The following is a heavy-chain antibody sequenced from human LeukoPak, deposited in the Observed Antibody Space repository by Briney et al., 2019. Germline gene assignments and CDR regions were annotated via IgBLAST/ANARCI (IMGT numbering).Heavy chain of an antibody. J-gene: IGHJ6*02. CDR1: GYTLTELS. Sequence: GASVKVSCKVSGYTLTELSMHWVRQAPGKGLEWMGGFDPEDGETIYAQKFQGRVTMTEDTSTDTAYMELSSLRSEDTALYYCAKDMGHSSSSTGMDVWGQGTTVTVSS. CDR2: FDPEDGET. V-gene: IGHV1-24*01. CDR3: AKDMGHSSSSTGMDV. D-gene: IGHD6-13*01.